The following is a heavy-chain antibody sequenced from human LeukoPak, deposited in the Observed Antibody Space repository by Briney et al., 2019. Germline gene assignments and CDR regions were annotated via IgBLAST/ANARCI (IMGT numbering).Heavy chain of an antibody. J-gene: IGHJ4*02. CDR1: GFTFSSYS. CDR3: ARTLAPTYYYDSSGYYYVNY. Sequence: GGSLRLSCAASGFTFSSYSMNWVRQAPGKGLEWVSSISSSGSTIYYADSVKGRFTISRDNAKNSLYLQMNSLRAEDTAVYYCARTLAPTYYYDSSGYYYVNYWGQGTLVTVSS. D-gene: IGHD3-22*01. CDR2: ISSSGSTI. V-gene: IGHV3-48*04.